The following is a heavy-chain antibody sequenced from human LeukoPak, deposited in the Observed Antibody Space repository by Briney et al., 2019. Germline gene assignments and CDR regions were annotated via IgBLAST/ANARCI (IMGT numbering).Heavy chain of an antibody. Sequence: SETLSLTCTVSGASISSDTYFWSWIRQPAGKGLEWIGRISSTGRTDYNPSLTSRVTISVDTSKNQFSLKLSSVTAADTAVYYCARVYDFWSGPDYWGQGTLVTVSS. D-gene: IGHD3-3*01. CDR3: ARVYDFWSGPDY. V-gene: IGHV4-61*02. CDR1: GASISSDTYF. CDR2: ISSTGRT. J-gene: IGHJ4*02.